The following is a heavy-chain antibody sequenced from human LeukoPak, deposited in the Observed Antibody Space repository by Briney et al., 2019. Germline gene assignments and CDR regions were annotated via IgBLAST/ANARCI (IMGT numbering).Heavy chain of an antibody. J-gene: IGHJ6*03. Sequence: GASVKVSCKASGGTFSSYAISWVRQAPGQGLKWMGGIIPIFGTINYAQKFQGRVTITADESTSTAYMELSSLRSEDTAVYYCARVPMPHGYSYNYYYMDVWGKGTTVTISS. D-gene: IGHD5-18*01. V-gene: IGHV1-69*13. CDR3: ARVPMPHGYSYNYYYMDV. CDR2: IIPIFGTI. CDR1: GGTFSSYA.